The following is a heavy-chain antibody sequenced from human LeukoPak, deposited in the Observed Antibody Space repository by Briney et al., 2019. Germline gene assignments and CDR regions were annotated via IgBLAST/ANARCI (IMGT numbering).Heavy chain of an antibody. V-gene: IGHV1-69*01. D-gene: IGHD3-10*01. CDR3: ATGFVGFGEPHDY. CDR1: GGTFSSYA. CDR2: IIPIFGTA. J-gene: IGHJ4*02. Sequence: SVKVSCKASGGTFSSYAISWVRQAPGQGLEWMGGIIPIFGTANYAQKFQGRVTITADESTSTAYMELSSLRSEDTAVYYRATGFVGFGEPHDYWGQGTLVTVSS.